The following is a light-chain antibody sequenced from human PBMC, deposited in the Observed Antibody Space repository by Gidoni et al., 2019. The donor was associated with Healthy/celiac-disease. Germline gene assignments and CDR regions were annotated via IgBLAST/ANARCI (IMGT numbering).Light chain of an antibody. CDR3: QVWDSSSDLVV. CDR1: NIGSQS. V-gene: IGLV3-21*02. CDR2: DES. J-gene: IGLJ2*01. Sequence: YVLTQPPAVAVAPGQTARITCGGNNIGSQSWHGSQQKPGQAPVLVVYDESDRPSGIPERFSGSNSGNTATLTISRVEAGDEADYYCQVWDSSSDLVVFGGGTKLTVL.